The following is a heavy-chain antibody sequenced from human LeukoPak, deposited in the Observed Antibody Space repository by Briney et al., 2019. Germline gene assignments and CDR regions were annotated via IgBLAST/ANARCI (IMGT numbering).Heavy chain of an antibody. CDR1: GGSFSGYY. D-gene: IGHD2-2*01. V-gene: IGHV4-34*01. J-gene: IGHJ6*03. CDR3: ARDRPAAFYYMDV. CDR2: INHSGST. Sequence: SETLSLTCAVYGGSFSGYYWSWIRQPPGKGLEWIGEINHSGSTNYNPSLKSRVTISVDTSKNQFSLKLSSVTAADTAVYYCARDRPAAFYYMDVWGKGTTVTVSS.